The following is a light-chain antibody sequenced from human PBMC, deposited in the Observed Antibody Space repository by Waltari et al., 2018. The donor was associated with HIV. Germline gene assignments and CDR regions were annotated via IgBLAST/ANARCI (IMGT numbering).Light chain of an antibody. CDR3: QSADSSGTYRV. V-gene: IGLV3-25*03. J-gene: IGLJ3*02. Sequence: SYELTQPASVSVSPGQTASITCAGDALAKQYAYWYQQKPGQVPALVIYKENERPSGIPERFSGSSSGTTATLTISGVQAEDESDYYCQSADSSGTYRVFGGGTKVTVL. CDR1: ALAKQY. CDR2: KEN.